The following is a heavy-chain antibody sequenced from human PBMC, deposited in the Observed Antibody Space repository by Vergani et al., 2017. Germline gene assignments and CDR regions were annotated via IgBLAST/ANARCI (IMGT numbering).Heavy chain of an antibody. V-gene: IGHV1-24*01. CDR2: FDPEDGET. Sequence: QVQLVQSGAEEKEPGASVKVSCKVSEYTLTELSIRWVRQAPGKGLEWMGGFDPEDGETVYAQKFQGRVTMTEDTSAETAYMELSSLRSEDTAMYYFATPLRFLVLRWAFDIWGQGTMVSVSS. CDR1: EYTLTELS. D-gene: IGHD3-3*01. CDR3: ATPLRFLVLRWAFDI. J-gene: IGHJ3*02.